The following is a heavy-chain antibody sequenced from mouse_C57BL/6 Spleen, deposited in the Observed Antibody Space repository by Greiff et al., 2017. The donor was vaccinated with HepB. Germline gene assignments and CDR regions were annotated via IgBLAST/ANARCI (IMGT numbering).Heavy chain of an antibody. D-gene: IGHD1-1*01. CDR3: VRPTRSSWGVFDC. CDR1: GFSFNTYA. CDR2: IRSKSNNYAT. Sequence: EVQLVESGGGLVQPKGSLKLSCAASGFSFNTYAMNWVRQAPGKGLEWVARIRSKSNNYATYYADSVKDRFTISRDDSESMLYLQMNNLKTEDTAMDYCVRPTRSSWGVFDCWGQGTTVTVSS. V-gene: IGHV10-1*01. J-gene: IGHJ2*01.